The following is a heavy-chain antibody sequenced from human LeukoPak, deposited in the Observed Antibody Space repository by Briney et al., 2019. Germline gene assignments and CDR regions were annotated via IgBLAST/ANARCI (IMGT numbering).Heavy chain of an antibody. CDR1: GFTFTSSA. J-gene: IGHJ5*02. D-gene: IGHD3-10*01. Sequence: SVKVSCKASGFTFTSSAVQWVRQARGQRLEWVGWIVVGSGNTNYAQKFQERVTITRDTSASTAYMELSSLRSEDTAVYYCARDGDPLWFGELLNWFDPWGQGTLVTVSS. CDR2: IVVGSGNT. V-gene: IGHV1-58*01. CDR3: ARDGDPLWFGELLNWFDP.